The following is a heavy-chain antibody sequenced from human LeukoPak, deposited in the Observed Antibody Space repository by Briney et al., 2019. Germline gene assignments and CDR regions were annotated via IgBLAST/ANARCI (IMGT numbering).Heavy chain of an antibody. Sequence: PSETLSLTCTVSGGSISSSSYYWGWIRQPPGKGLEGMGSIYYSGSTYYNPSLKSRVTISVDTSKNQFSLKLSSVTAADTAVYYCARQIVVVPVAIGDAFDIWGQGTMVTVSS. J-gene: IGHJ3*02. CDR3: ARQIVVVPVAIGDAFDI. V-gene: IGHV4-39*01. D-gene: IGHD2-2*02. CDR2: IYYSGST. CDR1: GGSISSSSYY.